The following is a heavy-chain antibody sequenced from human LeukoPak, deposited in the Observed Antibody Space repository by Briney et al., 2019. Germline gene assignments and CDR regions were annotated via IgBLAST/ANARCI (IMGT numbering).Heavy chain of an antibody. Sequence: GGSLRLSCAASGFTFSTYWMHWVRQAPGKGLVWVSRIASDGSSTTYADSVKGRFSISRDNAKNALYLQMNSLRVEDTAVYYCARGRPHGNDYWGQGTLVTVSS. CDR3: ARGRPHGNDY. V-gene: IGHV3-74*01. J-gene: IGHJ4*02. CDR2: IASDGSST. CDR1: GFTFSTYW. D-gene: IGHD4-23*01.